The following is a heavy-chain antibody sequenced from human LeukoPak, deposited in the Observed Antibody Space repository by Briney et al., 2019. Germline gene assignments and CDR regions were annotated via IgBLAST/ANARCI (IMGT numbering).Heavy chain of an antibody. D-gene: IGHD3-3*01. J-gene: IGHJ4*02. Sequence: ASVKVSCKASGYTFTSSGISWVRQAPGQGLEWMGWINTYNGNTNYAQKLQGRVTMTTDTPTSTAYMELRSLRSDDTAVYYCARAPYFDFWTGYYFGYWGQGTLVTVSS. CDR3: ARAPYFDFWTGYYFGY. V-gene: IGHV1-18*01. CDR2: INTYNGNT. CDR1: GYTFTSSG.